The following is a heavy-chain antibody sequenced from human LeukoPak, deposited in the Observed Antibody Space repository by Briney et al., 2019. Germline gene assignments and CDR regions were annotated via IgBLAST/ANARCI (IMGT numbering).Heavy chain of an antibody. CDR1: GGSISSSSYY. CDR2: IYYSGST. V-gene: IGHV4-39*01. CDR3: ASAHCYDSSGYSLGDAFDI. J-gene: IGHJ3*02. Sequence: SETLSLTCTVSGGSISSSSYYWGWIRQPPGKGLEGIGSIYYSGSTYYNPYLKSRVTIAVDTSKNQFSLKLSSVTAADTAVYYCASAHCYDSSGYSLGDAFDIWGQGTMVTVSS. D-gene: IGHD3-22*01.